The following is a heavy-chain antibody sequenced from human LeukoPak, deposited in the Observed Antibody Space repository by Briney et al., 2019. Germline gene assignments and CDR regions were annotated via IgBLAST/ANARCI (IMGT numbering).Heavy chain of an antibody. CDR3: VRAHVAAGLALDI. D-gene: IGHD6-25*01. Sequence: EPGGSLRLSCAASGFTFSSYAMGWVRQVPGKGLEWVSGISGSGESTFYTGSVKGRFTISRENAKSSFYLQMNSLRAEDTAMYYCVRAHVAAGLALDIWGQGTMVTVSS. V-gene: IGHV3-23*01. CDR1: GFTFSSYA. J-gene: IGHJ3*02. CDR2: ISGSGEST.